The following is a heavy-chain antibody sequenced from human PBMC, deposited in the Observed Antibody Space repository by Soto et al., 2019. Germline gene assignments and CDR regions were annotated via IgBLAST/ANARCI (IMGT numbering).Heavy chain of an antibody. V-gene: IGHV3-30*18. CDR3: AKDSPIAVAGTLDY. D-gene: IGHD6-19*01. J-gene: IGHJ4*02. Sequence: QVQLVESGGGVVQPGRSLRLSCAASGFTFSSYGMHWVRQAPGKGLEWVAVISYDGSNKYYADSVKGRFTISRDNSKITLYLQMNSLRAEDTAVYYCAKDSPIAVAGTLDYWGQGTLVTVSS. CDR2: ISYDGSNK. CDR1: GFTFSSYG.